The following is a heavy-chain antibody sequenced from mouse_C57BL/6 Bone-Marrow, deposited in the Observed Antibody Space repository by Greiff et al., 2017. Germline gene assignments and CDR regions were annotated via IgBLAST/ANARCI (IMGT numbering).Heavy chain of an antibody. CDR1: GYAFSSSW. CDR3: ARIGNYHYYAMDY. D-gene: IGHD2-1*01. Sequence: QVQLQQSGPELVKPGASVKISCKASGYAFSSSWMNWVKQRPGKGLEWIGRIYPGDGDTNYNGKFKGKATLTVDKSSSTAYMQLSSLTSEDSAVYFCARIGNYHYYAMDYWGQGTSVTVSS. J-gene: IGHJ4*01. V-gene: IGHV1-82*01. CDR2: IYPGDGDT.